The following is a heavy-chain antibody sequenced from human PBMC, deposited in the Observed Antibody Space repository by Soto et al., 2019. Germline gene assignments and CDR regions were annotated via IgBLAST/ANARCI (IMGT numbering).Heavy chain of an antibody. CDR3: ARSRTYCSGGSCYSYYYYGMDV. Sequence: GASVKVSCKASGYTFTIYYMHWVRQAPGQGLEWMGIINPSGGSTSYAQKFQGRVTMTRDTSTSTVYMELSSLRSEDTAVYYCARSRTYCSGGSCYSYYYYGMDVWGQGTTVTVSS. J-gene: IGHJ6*02. V-gene: IGHV1-46*01. CDR2: INPSGGST. D-gene: IGHD2-15*01. CDR1: GYTFTIYY.